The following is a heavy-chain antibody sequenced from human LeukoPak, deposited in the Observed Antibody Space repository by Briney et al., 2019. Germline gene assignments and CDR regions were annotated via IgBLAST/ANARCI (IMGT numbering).Heavy chain of an antibody. CDR3: ARGGIQLWYHYYYYYMDV. Sequence: ASVKVSCKASGYTFTSYDINWVRQATGQGLEWMGWMNPNSGNTGYAQKFQDRVTMTRNTSISTAYMELSSLRSEDTAVYYCARGGIQLWYHYYYYYMDVWGKGTTVTISS. D-gene: IGHD5-18*01. CDR1: GYTFTSYD. CDR2: MNPNSGNT. J-gene: IGHJ6*03. V-gene: IGHV1-8*01.